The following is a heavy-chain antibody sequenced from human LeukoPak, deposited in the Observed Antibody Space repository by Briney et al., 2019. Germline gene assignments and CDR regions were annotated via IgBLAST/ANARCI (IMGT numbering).Heavy chain of an antibody. CDR1: GGTFSSYA. CDR2: IIPILGIA. J-gene: IGHJ4*02. Sequence: PVKVSCKASGGTFSSYAISWVRQAPGQGLEWMGRIIPILGIANYAQKFQGRVTITADKSTSTAYMELSSLRSEDTAVYYCARGGYNWNDAPFDYWGQGTLVTVSS. V-gene: IGHV1-69*04. CDR3: ARGGYNWNDAPFDY. D-gene: IGHD1-1*01.